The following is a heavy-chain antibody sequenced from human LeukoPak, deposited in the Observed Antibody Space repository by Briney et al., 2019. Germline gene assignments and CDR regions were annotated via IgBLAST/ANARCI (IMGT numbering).Heavy chain of an antibody. Sequence: SETLSLTCSVSGGSITTSSYYWGWIRQPPEKGLEWIGSIFYTGGTYYSPSLKSRVTISVDTSKNQFSLKLSSVTAADTAVYYCARDSVPAAMWYYWGQGTLVTVSS. CDR3: ARDSVPAAMWYY. D-gene: IGHD2-2*01. J-gene: IGHJ4*02. CDR2: IFYTGGT. CDR1: GGSITTSSYY. V-gene: IGHV4-39*07.